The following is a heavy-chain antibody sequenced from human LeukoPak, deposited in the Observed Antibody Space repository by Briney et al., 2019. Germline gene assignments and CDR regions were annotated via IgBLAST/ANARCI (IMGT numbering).Heavy chain of an antibody. D-gene: IGHD1-26*01. CDR1: GFTFSSYG. V-gene: IGHV3-30*18. Sequence: GGSLRLSCAASGFTFSSYGMHWVRQAPGKGLEWVAVISYDGSNKYYADSVKGRFTISRDNSRNTLYLQMNSLRAEDTAVYYCAKLVGATLFDYWGQGTLVTVSS. CDR3: AKLVGATLFDY. J-gene: IGHJ4*02. CDR2: ISYDGSNK.